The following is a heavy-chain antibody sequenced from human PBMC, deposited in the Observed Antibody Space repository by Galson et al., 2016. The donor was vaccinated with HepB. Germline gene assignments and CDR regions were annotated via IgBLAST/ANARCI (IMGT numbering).Heavy chain of an antibody. V-gene: IGHV3-23*01. J-gene: IGHJ3*02. CDR2: ISSSGDST. D-gene: IGHD5-12*01. CDR3: AKESHRGGYDALDM. Sequence: SLRLSCAASGFTFSSYAMTWVRQAPGKGLEWVSDISSSGDSTYYADSVKGRLTISRDNSKNTLNLQMNSPRAEDTAVYYCAKESHRGGYDALDMWGQGTMVSVSS. CDR1: GFTFSSYA.